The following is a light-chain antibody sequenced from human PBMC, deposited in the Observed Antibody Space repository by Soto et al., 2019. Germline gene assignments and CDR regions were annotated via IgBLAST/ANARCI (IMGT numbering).Light chain of an antibody. J-gene: IGLJ2*01. Sequence: QPVLTQPASVSGSPGQSVTISCTGTSNDVGRYFLVSWYQQHPGKAPKLIIFEDTKRPSGVSSRFSGSKSGNTASLTISGLQTEDEADYFCCSYAGSSTFVAFGGGTKLTVL. CDR1: SNDVGRYFL. V-gene: IGLV2-23*02. CDR3: CSYAGSSTFVA. CDR2: EDT.